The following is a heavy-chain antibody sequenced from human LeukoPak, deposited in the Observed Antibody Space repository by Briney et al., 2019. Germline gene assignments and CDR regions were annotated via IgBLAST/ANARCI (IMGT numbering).Heavy chain of an antibody. CDR2: IYHSGST. CDR3: ARDYYDILTGYYVDY. Sequence: PSGTLSLTCAVSGGSISSSNWWSWVRQPPGKGLEWIGEIYHSGSTIYNPSLKSRVTVSVDKSRSQFSLNLSSVTAADTAVYYCARDYYDILTGYYVDYWGQGTLVTVSS. V-gene: IGHV4-4*02. CDR1: GGSISSSNW. J-gene: IGHJ4*02. D-gene: IGHD3-9*01.